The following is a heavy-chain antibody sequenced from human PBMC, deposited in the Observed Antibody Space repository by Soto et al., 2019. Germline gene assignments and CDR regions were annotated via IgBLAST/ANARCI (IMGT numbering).Heavy chain of an antibody. CDR1: GGSISSSNW. Sequence: QVQLQESGPGLVKPSGTLSLTCAVSGGSISSSNWWSWVRQPPGKGLEWIGAIYHSGSTNYNPSLNSRVTISVDKSKNQFSLKLSSVTAADTAVYYCARDPDYDFWSGYYTFDLWGRGTLVTVSS. CDR3: ARDPDYDFWSGYYTFDL. CDR2: IYHSGST. D-gene: IGHD3-3*01. J-gene: IGHJ2*01. V-gene: IGHV4-4*02.